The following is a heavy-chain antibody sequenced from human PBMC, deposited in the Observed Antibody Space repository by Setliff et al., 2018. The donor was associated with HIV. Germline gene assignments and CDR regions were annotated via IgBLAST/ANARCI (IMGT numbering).Heavy chain of an antibody. CDR2: IAYSGTTMYT. CDR3: AGGPPFAY. CDR1: GGSFIGSSFQ. Sequence: TSETLSLTCTVSGGSFIGSSFQSTWIRQTPGKGLEWIADIAYSGTTMYTNYNPSLESRVIVSEDTSRDQFFLKLTSVTADDTAIYYCAGGPPFAYWGQGLLVTVSS. V-gene: IGHV4-39*07. J-gene: IGHJ4*02.